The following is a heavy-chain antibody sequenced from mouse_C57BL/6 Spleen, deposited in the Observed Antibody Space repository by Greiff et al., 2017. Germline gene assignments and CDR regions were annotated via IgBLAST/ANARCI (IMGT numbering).Heavy chain of an antibody. Sequence: EVKVVESGGGLVQPGGSLKLSCAASGFTFSDYGMAWVRQAPRKGPEWVAFISNLAYSIYYADTVTGRFTISRENAKSTLYLEMSSLRSEDTAMYYCARHYGRSYEWYFDGWGTGNTGTVFS. D-gene: IGHD1-1*01. J-gene: IGHJ1*03. CDR2: ISNLAYSI. V-gene: IGHV5-15*01. CDR3: ARHYGRSYEWYFDG. CDR1: GFTFSDYG.